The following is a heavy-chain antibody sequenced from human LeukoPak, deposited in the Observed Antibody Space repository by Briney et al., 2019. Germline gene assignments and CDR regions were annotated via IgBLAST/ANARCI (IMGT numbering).Heavy chain of an antibody. CDR2: ISTGGGNT. D-gene: IGHD7-27*01. J-gene: IGHJ4*02. V-gene: IGHV3-23*01. Sequence: GGSLRLSCTASGFTFSNYTMRWVRQAPGKGLKWVSTISTGGGNTYYAHSVKGRFTVSRDDSKNTLYLQMNSLRAEDTAVYYCAKDGGLWVSAHWGDSWGRGTLVTVSS. CDR1: GFTFSNYT. CDR3: AKDGGLWVSAHWGDS.